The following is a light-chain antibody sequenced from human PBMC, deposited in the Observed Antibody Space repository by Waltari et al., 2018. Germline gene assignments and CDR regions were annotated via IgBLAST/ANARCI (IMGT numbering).Light chain of an antibody. V-gene: IGLV4-69*01. CDR1: GGHPAST. J-gene: IGLJ2*01. CDR2: VKGDGSH. Sequence: QLVVTQSSSASASPGPSVKVPCTLSGGHPASTTPWHQQQPQKGPRYLMPVKGDGSHRKGDGIPDRFSGSSSGADRYLTVSSLQSEDEADYYCQTWGSDIVVFGGGTKLTVL. CDR3: QTWGSDIVV.